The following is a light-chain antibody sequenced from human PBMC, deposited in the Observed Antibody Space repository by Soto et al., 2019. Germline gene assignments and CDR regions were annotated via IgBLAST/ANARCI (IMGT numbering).Light chain of an antibody. CDR1: QGIGSN. CDR2: DAS. CDR3: QQFSFLPVS. V-gene: IGKV1-13*02. J-gene: IGKJ4*01. Sequence: ANQLTQSPSSLSASVGDRVTITCRASQGIGSNLAWYHQKPGKPPKLLIYDASSLESGVPSRFSGSGFGTDFTLTISSLQPEDFATYYCQQFSFLPVSFGGGTRVEI.